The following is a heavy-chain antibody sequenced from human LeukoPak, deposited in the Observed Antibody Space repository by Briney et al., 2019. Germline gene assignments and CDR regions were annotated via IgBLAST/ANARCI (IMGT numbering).Heavy chain of an antibody. CDR1: GGTFSSYA. CDR3: ARESVSPYCGGDCCFDY. CDR2: IFPIFGAA. J-gene: IGHJ4*02. V-gene: IGHV1-69*05. D-gene: IGHD2-21*02. Sequence: SVTVSCKASGGTFSSYAISWVRQAPGQGLEWMGRIFPIFGAANNAHKFQVRGTITTEESKSTAYMELSSLRSEDTAVYYCARESVSPYCGGDCCFDYWGQGTLVTVSS.